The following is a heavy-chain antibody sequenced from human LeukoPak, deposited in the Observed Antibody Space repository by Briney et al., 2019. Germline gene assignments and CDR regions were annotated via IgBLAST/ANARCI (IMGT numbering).Heavy chain of an antibody. Sequence: GESLRISCKGSGYSFTSYWISWVRQMPGKGLEWMGRIDPSDSYTNYSPSFQGHVTISADKSISTAYLQWSGLKASDTAMYYCARSFRDYPRGVQNVFDYWGQGTLVTVSS. CDR3: ARSFRDYPRGVQNVFDY. D-gene: IGHD4-17*01. CDR1: GYSFTSYW. J-gene: IGHJ4*02. CDR2: IDPSDSYT. V-gene: IGHV5-10-1*01.